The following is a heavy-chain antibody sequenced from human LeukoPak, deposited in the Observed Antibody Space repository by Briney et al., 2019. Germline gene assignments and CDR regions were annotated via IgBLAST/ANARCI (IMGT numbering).Heavy chain of an antibody. CDR3: ARVGAVAGTPPDY. D-gene: IGHD6-19*01. Sequence: PSETLSLTCSVSGYSISSGYYWDWIRQPPGKGLEWIGSIHYSGSTYYNPSLKSRVTISVDTSKNQFSLKMRSVTAADTAVYYCARVGAVAGTPPDYWGQGTLVTVSS. V-gene: IGHV4-38-2*02. CDR2: IHYSGST. CDR1: GYSISSGYY. J-gene: IGHJ4*02.